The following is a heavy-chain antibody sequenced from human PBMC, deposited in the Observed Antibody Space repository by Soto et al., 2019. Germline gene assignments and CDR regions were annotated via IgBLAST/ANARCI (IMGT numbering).Heavy chain of an antibody. Sequence: SETLSLTCSVSGDSISRIDYYWTWIRQHPEKGLEWIGNIYFRGNTYYSPSLESRLTISVDTSKNQFSLKLTSVTAADTAVYYCAREGGSYDSGGYLIRGAFDIWGQATMVTVSS. CDR2: IYFRGNT. CDR1: GDSISRIDYY. V-gene: IGHV4-31*03. CDR3: AREGGSYDSGGYLIRGAFDI. D-gene: IGHD3-22*01. J-gene: IGHJ3*02.